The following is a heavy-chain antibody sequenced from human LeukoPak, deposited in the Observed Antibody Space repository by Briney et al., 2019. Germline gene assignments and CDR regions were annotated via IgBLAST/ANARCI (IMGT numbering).Heavy chain of an antibody. CDR1: GFTFSSYS. Sequence: GGSLRLSCAASGFTFSSYSMNWVRQAPGKGLEWVSYISSSSSTIYYADSVKGRFTISRDNAKNSLYLQMNSLRAEDTAVYYCASSYDFPYFDYWGQGTLVTVSS. CDR3: ASSYDFPYFDY. CDR2: ISSSSSTI. D-gene: IGHD3-3*01. J-gene: IGHJ4*02. V-gene: IGHV3-48*01.